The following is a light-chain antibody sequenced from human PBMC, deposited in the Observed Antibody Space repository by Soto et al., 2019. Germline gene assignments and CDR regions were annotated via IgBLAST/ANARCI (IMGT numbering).Light chain of an antibody. CDR2: GAS. CDR3: QQYNNWPRT. Sequence: EIVMTQSPATLSVSPGERATLSCRASRSVSSNLAWYQQKPGQAPKLLIYGASTRATGIPARFSGSGSGTKFTLTISSLQSEDFAVYYCQQYNNWPRTFGQGTKVDIK. CDR1: RSVSSN. V-gene: IGKV3-15*01. J-gene: IGKJ1*01.